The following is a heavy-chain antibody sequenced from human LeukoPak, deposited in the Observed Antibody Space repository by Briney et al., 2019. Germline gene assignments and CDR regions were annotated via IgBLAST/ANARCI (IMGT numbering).Heavy chain of an antibody. Sequence: GGSLRLSCAASGFTFSIAWMNWVRQAPGKGLEWLGFIRSQAYGGTIEYAASVKGRFSISRDNSKSIADLQINSLKTEDTAVYYCARGGDFGVPAPLGIDAFDIWGQGAMVTVSS. CDR3: ARGGDFGVPAPLGIDAFDI. D-gene: IGHD2-2*01. CDR1: GFTFSIAW. CDR2: IRSQAYGGTI. V-gene: IGHV3-49*04. J-gene: IGHJ3*02.